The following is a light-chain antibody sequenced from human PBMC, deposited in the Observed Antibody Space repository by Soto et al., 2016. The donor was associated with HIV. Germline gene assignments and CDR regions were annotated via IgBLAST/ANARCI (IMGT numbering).Light chain of an antibody. CDR1: NIGDKS. Sequence: SYVLTQPPSVSVAPGKTASITCGGNNIGDKSVHWYQQRPGQALVLVVYDNSDRPSGIPERFSGSNSGNTATLTISRVEAGDEADYYCQVWDSGTDHYVFAPGTKVTVL. CDR2: DNS. CDR3: QVWDSGTDHYV. J-gene: IGLJ1*01. V-gene: IGLV3-21*03.